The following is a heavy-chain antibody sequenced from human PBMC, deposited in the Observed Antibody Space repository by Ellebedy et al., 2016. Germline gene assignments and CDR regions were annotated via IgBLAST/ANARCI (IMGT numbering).Heavy chain of an antibody. V-gene: IGHV4-34*01. CDR3: ARVYSGYDLSDGFDI. Sequence: SETLSLTXAVYGGSFSGYYWSWIRQPPGKGLEWIGEINHSGSTNYNPSLKSRVTISVDTSKNQFSLKLSSVTAADTAVYYCARVYSGYDLSDGFDIWGQGTMVTVSS. D-gene: IGHD5-12*01. J-gene: IGHJ3*02. CDR1: GGSFSGYY. CDR2: INHSGST.